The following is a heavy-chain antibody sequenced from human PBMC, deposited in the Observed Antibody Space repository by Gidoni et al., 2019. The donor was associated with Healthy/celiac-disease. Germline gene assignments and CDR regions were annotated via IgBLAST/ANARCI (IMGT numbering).Heavy chain of an antibody. CDR2: MNPNSGNT. V-gene: IGHV1-8*01. Sequence: QVQLVQSGAEVKKPGASVKVSCKASGYTFTSYDINWVRQATGQGLEWMGWMNPNSGNTGYAQKFQGRVTMTRNTSISTAYMELSSLRSEDTAVYYCARGASPYYDSSGYYENGDYWGQGTLVTVSS. CDR3: ARGASPYYDSSGYYENGDY. CDR1: GYTFTSYD. J-gene: IGHJ4*02. D-gene: IGHD3-22*01.